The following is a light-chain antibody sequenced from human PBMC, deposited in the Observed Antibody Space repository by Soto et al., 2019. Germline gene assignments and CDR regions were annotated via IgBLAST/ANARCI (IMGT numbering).Light chain of an antibody. Sequence: EIVMTQSPATLSVSPGERATLSCRASQSVSSNLAWSQQKPGLAPQLLIYGASTRATGIPARFSGSGSGTDFTLTISSLQSEDFAVYYCQQYNNWPETFGQGTKVEIK. CDR2: GAS. CDR1: QSVSSN. V-gene: IGKV3-15*01. J-gene: IGKJ1*01. CDR3: QQYNNWPET.